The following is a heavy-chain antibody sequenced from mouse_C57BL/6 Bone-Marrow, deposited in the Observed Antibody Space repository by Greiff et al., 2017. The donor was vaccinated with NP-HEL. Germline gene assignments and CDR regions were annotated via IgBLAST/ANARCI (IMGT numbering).Heavy chain of an antibody. CDR3: CYSILFAY. V-gene: IGHV10-1*01. CDR1: GFSFNTYA. D-gene: IGHD2-5*01. Sequence: EVKVVESGGGLVQPKGSLKLSCAASGFSFNTYAMNWVRQAPGKGLEWVARIRSKSNNYATYYADSVKDRFTISRDDSESMLYLQMNNLKTEDTAMYYCCYSILFAYWGQGTLVTVSA. J-gene: IGHJ3*01. CDR2: IRSKSNNYAT.